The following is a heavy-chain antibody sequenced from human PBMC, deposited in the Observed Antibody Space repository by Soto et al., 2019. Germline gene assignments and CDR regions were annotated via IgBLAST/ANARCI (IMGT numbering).Heavy chain of an antibody. CDR1: GFTFSKYA. Sequence: EVQLLESGGGLVQPGGSLRLSCAVSGFTFSKYAMSWVRQAPGKGLDWVSGISDSGFTTYSADSVKGRFTISRDNSKNTLYLQMNSLRAEDTAVYYCAKGKGTGVTRVGAFDIWGQGTMVTVSS. D-gene: IGHD2-8*02. J-gene: IGHJ3*02. V-gene: IGHV3-23*01. CDR3: AKGKGTGVTRVGAFDI. CDR2: ISDSGFTT.